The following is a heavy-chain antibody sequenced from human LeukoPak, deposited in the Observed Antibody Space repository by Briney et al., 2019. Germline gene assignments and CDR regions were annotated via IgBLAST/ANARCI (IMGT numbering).Heavy chain of an antibody. Sequence: GGSLRLSCAVSGFTFRSYAMKWVRQAPGKGLEWVSAITADGSSTHYTISVKGRFIISRDTPKNTLYLQMNSLRAEDTAVYYCAKAMVRGVMRFDYWGQGTLVTVSS. CDR3: AKAMVRGVMRFDY. D-gene: IGHD3-10*01. J-gene: IGHJ4*02. V-gene: IGHV3-23*01. CDR1: GFTFRSYA. CDR2: ITADGSST.